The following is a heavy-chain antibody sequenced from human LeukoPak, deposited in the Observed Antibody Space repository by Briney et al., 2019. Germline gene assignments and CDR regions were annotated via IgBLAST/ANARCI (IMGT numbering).Heavy chain of an antibody. CDR3: ARDLGKSWWGSAYTHPFDY. D-gene: IGHD2-21*01. CDR2: ISAYNGNT. J-gene: IGHJ4*02. Sequence: ASVTVSCKASGYTFTSYGISWVRQAPGQGLEWMGWISAYNGNTNYAQKLQGRVTMTTDTSTSTAYMELRSLRSDDTAVYYCARDLGKSWWGSAYTHPFDYWGQGTLVTVSS. CDR1: GYTFTSYG. V-gene: IGHV1-18*01.